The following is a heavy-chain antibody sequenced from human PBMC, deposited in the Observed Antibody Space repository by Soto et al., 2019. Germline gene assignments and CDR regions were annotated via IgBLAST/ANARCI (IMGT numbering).Heavy chain of an antibody. D-gene: IGHD2-15*01. CDR3: ARLLEYYRMDV. CDR1: GGSISSSSYY. Sequence: SETLSLTCTVSGGSISSSSYYWGWIRQPPGKGLEWIGSIYYSGSTYYNPSLKSRVTISVDTSKNQFSLKLSSVTAADTAVYYCARLLEYYRMDVWGQGTTVTVSS. V-gene: IGHV4-39*01. CDR2: IYYSGST. J-gene: IGHJ6*02.